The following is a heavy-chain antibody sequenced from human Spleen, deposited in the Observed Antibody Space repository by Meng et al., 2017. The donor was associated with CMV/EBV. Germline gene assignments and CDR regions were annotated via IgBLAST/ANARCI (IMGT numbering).Heavy chain of an antibody. CDR2: IYPAAWDT. D-gene: IGHD3/OR15-3a*01. Sequence: YSSGWVRQMPGKGLHWLGLIYPAAWDTKSNPSFHGPVSISVYKSLNTADLQWSSLKASDTAIYYCARQHYDFWTGSYTGNSYFDYWGQGTLVTVSS. CDR3: ARQHYDFWTGSYTGNSYFDY. CDR1: YS. V-gene: IGHV5-51*01. J-gene: IGHJ4*02.